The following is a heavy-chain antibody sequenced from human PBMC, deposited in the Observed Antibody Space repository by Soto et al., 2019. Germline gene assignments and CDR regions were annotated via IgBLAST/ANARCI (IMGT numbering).Heavy chain of an antibody. CDR1: GFTFSSYA. D-gene: IGHD5-12*01. CDR3: AKATHQWLRFEGDFDY. Sequence: GGSLRLSCAASGFTFSSYAMSWVRQAPGKGLEWVSAISGSGGSTYYADSVKGRFTISRDNSKNTLYLQMNSLRAEDTAVYYCAKATHQWLRFEGDFDYWGQGTLVTVSS. V-gene: IGHV3-23*01. J-gene: IGHJ4*02. CDR2: ISGSGGST.